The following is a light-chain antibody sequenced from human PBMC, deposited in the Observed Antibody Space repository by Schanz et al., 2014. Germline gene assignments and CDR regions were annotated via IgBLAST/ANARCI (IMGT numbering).Light chain of an antibody. CDR3: WSYAGSNNLV. Sequence: QSALTQPASVSGSPGQSITISCTGTSSDVGGYNLVSWYQHHPGEAPKLLIYDGSKRPSGVPDRFSGSKSGNTASLTISGLQAEDEADYYCWSYAGSNNLVFGGGTKLTVL. V-gene: IGLV2-23*01. CDR2: DGS. CDR1: SSDVGGYNL. J-gene: IGLJ2*01.